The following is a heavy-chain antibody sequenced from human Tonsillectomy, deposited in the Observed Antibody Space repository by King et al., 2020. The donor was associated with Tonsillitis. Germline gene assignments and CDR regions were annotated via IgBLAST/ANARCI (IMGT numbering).Heavy chain of an antibody. D-gene: IGHD3-9*01. CDR2: ISSSSSTM. CDR3: ARDASYYDILTGYRPYYFDY. CDR1: GFTFSSYS. V-gene: IGHV3-48*01. J-gene: IGHJ4*02. Sequence: VQLVESGGGLVQPGGSLRLSCAASGFTFSSYSMNWVRQAPGKGLEWVSYISSSSSTMDYADSVKGRFTISRDNAKNSLYLEMNSLRAEDTAVYYCARDASYYDILTGYRPYYFDYWGQGTLVTVSS.